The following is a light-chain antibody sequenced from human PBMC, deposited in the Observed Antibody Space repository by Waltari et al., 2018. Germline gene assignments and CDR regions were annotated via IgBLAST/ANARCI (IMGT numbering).Light chain of an antibody. CDR2: DNI. V-gene: IGLV1-44*01. Sequence: QSVLTQPPSASGTPGQRVTISCSASSSNIGSNTVNWYQQLPGTAPKLLIYDNIDRPSGVPDRFSGSKSGTSASLAISELQSEDEADYHCAAWDDNLNGVVFGGGTKLTVL. CDR3: AAWDDNLNGVV. CDR1: SSNIGSNT. J-gene: IGLJ2*01.